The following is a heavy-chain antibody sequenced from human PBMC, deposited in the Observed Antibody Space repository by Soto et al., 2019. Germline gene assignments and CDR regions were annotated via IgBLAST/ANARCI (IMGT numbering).Heavy chain of an antibody. D-gene: IGHD6-13*01. Sequence: EESLKISCKASGYSLTSYWIGWVRQRPGKGLEWMGIVYPGDSDTRYNPSFRGQVTISVDRSTSTAYLQWSSLKASDSAMYYCTRRAGYIDYWGQGTQVTVSS. V-gene: IGHV5-51*01. CDR3: TRRAGYIDY. CDR2: VYPGDSDT. CDR1: GYSLTSYW. J-gene: IGHJ4*02.